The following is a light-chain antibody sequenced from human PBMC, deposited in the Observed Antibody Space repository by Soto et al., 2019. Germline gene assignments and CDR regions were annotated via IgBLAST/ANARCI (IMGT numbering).Light chain of an antibody. CDR3: SSYAGSNNRGV. J-gene: IGLJ1*01. CDR1: SSDVGGYNY. Sequence: QSALTQPPSASGSPGQSVTISCTGTSSDVGGYNYVSWYQHHPGKAPKLMIYEGSKRPSGVPDRFAGSKSGNTASLTVSGLQAEDEADYYCSSYAGSNNRGVFGSGTKLTVL. CDR2: EGS. V-gene: IGLV2-8*01.